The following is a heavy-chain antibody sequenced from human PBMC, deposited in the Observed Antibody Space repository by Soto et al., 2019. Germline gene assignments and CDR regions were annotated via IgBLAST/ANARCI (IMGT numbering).Heavy chain of an antibody. CDR2: ISYSGST. Sequence: TLSVTCTVSGGSISSDSYYWGWIRQSPEKGLEWIASISYSGSTYYNPTLKSRLIISVDTSKSQFSLRLTSVTAADTALYFCARAEFKSVWFPFASWGQGAPVTVSS. V-gene: IGHV4-39*01. CDR1: GGSISSDSYY. J-gene: IGHJ5*02. D-gene: IGHD6-19*01. CDR3: ARAEFKSVWFPFAS.